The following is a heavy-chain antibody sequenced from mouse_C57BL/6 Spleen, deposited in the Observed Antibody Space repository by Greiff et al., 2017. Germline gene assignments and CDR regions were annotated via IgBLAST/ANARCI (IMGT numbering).Heavy chain of an antibody. D-gene: IGHD1-1*01. J-gene: IGHJ2*01. V-gene: IGHV1-80*01. CDR3: ARPFTTVVATDY. CDR2: IYPGDGDT. CDR1: GYAFSSYW. Sequence: QVQLKQSGAELVKPGASVKISCKASGYAFSSYWMNWVKQRPGKGLEWIGQIYPGDGDTNYNGKFKGKATLTADKSSSTAYMQLSSLTSEDSAVYFCARPFTTVVATDYWGQGTTLTVSS.